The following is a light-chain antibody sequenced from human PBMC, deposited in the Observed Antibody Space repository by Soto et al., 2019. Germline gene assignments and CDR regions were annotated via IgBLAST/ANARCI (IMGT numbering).Light chain of an antibody. CDR1: QDIGRY. J-gene: IGKJ1*01. CDR3: QQFFNYPRT. V-gene: IGKV1-8*01. Sequence: AIRMTQSPSSFSASTGDRVSITCRATQDIGRYLAWYQQIPGKAPKLLIYYASDLQAGVPSRFSDSGSGTDFTLTISYLQSEDFGTYYCQQFFNYPRTFGQGTKVDIK. CDR2: YAS.